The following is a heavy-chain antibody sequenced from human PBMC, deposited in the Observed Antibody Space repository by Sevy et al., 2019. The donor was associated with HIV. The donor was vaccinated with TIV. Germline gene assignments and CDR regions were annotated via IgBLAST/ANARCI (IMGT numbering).Heavy chain of an antibody. V-gene: IGHV3-11*01. J-gene: IGHJ4*02. CDR1: GFTFSDYS. CDR3: ARDFKGSENYYRKYYFDF. D-gene: IGHD3-10*01. CDR2: IRSSNTI. Sequence: GGSLRLSCAASGFTFSDYSMSWIRQAPGKGLEWVSYIRSSNTIYYADSVKGRFTISTDNAKNSLYLQMNSLRAEDTAVYYCARDFKGSENYYRKYYFDFWGQGTLVTVSS.